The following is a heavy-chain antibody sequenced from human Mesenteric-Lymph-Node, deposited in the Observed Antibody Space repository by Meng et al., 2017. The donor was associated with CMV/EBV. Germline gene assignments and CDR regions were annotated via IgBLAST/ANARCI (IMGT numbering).Heavy chain of an antibody. J-gene: IGHJ6*02. D-gene: IGHD4/OR15-4a*01. Sequence: GGSLRLSCAASGFTFNNYWMSWVRQAPGKGLEWVANIKQDGSEKYYVDSVKGRFTISRDNAKNSLYLQMNSLRAEDTAFYYCARINDYGGAHYGMDVWGQGTTVTVSS. V-gene: IGHV3-7*01. CDR2: IKQDGSEK. CDR3: ARINDYGGAHYGMDV. CDR1: GFTFNNYW.